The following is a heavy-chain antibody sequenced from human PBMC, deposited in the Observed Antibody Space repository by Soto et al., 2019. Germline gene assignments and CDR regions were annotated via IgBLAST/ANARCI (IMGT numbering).Heavy chain of an antibody. Sequence: EVQLVETGGGLIQPGGSLRLSCAASGFTFSSYAMSWVRQAPGKGLEWVSAISGSGGSTYYADSVKGRFTISRDNPKNRLNLQMNRLRAEDTAVYDWAKRPGGWWLSGRVDQWGQGTLVTVSS. CDR3: AKRPGGWWLSGRVDQ. D-gene: IGHD5-12*01. CDR2: ISGSGGST. V-gene: IGHV3-23*04. J-gene: IGHJ4*02. CDR1: GFTFSSYA.